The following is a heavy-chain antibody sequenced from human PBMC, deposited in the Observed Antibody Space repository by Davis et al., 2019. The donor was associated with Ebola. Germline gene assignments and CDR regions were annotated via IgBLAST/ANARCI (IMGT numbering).Heavy chain of an antibody. J-gene: IGHJ4*02. CDR3: AKLGGSSSSWYGHPGEVDY. D-gene: IGHD6-13*01. V-gene: IGHV1-2*06. CDR1: GYTFTGYY. Sequence: ASVKVSCKASGYTFTGYYMHWVRQAPGQGLEWMGRNNPNRGGKNYAQRFQGRVTMTRDTSISTAYMELSRLTSDDTAVYYCAKLGGSSSSWYGHPGEVDYWGQGTLVTVSS. CDR2: NNPNRGGK.